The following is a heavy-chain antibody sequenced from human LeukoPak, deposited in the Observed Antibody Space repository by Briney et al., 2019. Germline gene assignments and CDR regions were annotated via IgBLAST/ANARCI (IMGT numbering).Heavy chain of an antibody. V-gene: IGHV3-48*03. CDR2: ISSSATTI. CDR1: GFTFNSYE. CDR3: ARRQQWDFDY. D-gene: IGHD5-18*01. Sequence: GGSLRLSCAASGFTFNSYEMNWVRLAPGKGLEWISYISSSATTIYYADSVKGRITISRDNAKNSLYLQMNSLRAEDTALYYCARRQQWDFDYWGQGTLVTVSS. J-gene: IGHJ4*02.